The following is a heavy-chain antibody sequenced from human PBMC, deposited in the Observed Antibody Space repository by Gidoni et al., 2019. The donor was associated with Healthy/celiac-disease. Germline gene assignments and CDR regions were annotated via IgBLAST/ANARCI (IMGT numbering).Heavy chain of an antibody. CDR2: INHCGST. CDR1: GGSFSGYY. Sequence: QVQLQQWGAGLLKPSETLSLTCAVYGGSFSGYYWSWIRQPPGKGLEWIGEINHCGSTKYNPSLKSRVTISVDTSKNQFSLKLSSVTAADTAVYYCAVGGYCSSTSCFASSIAVRLAYWGQGTLVTVSS. D-gene: IGHD2-2*01. CDR3: AVGGYCSSTSCFASSIAVRLAY. V-gene: IGHV4-34*01. J-gene: IGHJ4*02.